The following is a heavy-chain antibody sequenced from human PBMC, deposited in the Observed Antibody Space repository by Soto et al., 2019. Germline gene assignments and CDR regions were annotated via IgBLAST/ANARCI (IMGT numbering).Heavy chain of an antibody. V-gene: IGHV3-15*01. CDR1: WFPFSKAR. J-gene: IGHJ6*02. Sequence: GGPGPSFAASWFPFSKARKKWGRPAPGKGGEGGGRIKSKTDGGTTDYAAPVKGRFTISRDDSKNTLYLQMNSLKTEDTAVYYCTTHLDRITIFGVVSLKRYYYGMDVWGQGTTVTVSS. CDR2: IKSKTDGGTT. D-gene: IGHD3-3*01. CDR3: TTHLDRITIFGVVSLKRYYYGMDV.